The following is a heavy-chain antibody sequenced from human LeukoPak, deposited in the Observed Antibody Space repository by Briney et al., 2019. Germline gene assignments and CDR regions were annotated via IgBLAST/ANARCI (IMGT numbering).Heavy chain of an antibody. Sequence: GGSLRLSCAASGFTFSDYYMSWIRQAPGKGLEWVSYISSSVSTIYYADSVKGRFTISRDNAKNSLYLQMNSLRAEDTAVYYCARDLSVEMATMNAFDIWGQGTMVTVSS. J-gene: IGHJ3*02. CDR2: ISSSVSTI. V-gene: IGHV3-11*01. CDR1: GFTFSDYY. CDR3: ARDLSVEMATMNAFDI. D-gene: IGHD5-24*01.